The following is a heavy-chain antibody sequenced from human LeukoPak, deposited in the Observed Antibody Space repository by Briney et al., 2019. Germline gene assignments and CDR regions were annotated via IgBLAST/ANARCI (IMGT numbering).Heavy chain of an antibody. CDR2: IYYSGST. D-gene: IGHD5-24*01. CDR1: GGSISSYY. Sequence: SETLSLTCTVSGGSISSYYWSWIRQPPGKGLEWIGYIYYSGSTNYNPSLKSRVTISVDTSKNQFSLKLSSVTAADTAVYYCARTDGYNLESYYGMDVWGQGTTVTVSS. CDR3: ARTDGYNLESYYGMDV. J-gene: IGHJ6*02. V-gene: IGHV4-59*08.